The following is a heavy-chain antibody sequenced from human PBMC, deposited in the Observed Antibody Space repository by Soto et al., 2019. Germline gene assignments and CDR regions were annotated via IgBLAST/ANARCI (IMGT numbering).Heavy chain of an antibody. V-gene: IGHV4-39*01. CDR3: AIPGWYNWNFDAFDI. J-gene: IGHJ3*02. CDR1: GGSISSSSYY. CDR2: IYYSGST. D-gene: IGHD1-7*01. Sequence: SETLSLTCTVSGGSISSSSYYWGWIRQPPGKGLEWIGSIYYSGSTYYNPSLKSRVTISVDTSKNQFSLKLSSVTAADTAVYYCAIPGWYNWNFDAFDIWAQGTMVTVSS.